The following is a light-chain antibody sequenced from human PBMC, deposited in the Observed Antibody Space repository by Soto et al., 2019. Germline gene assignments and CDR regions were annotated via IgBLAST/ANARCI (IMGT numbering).Light chain of an antibody. CDR2: GAS. CDR1: QIIANN. J-gene: IGKJ4*01. Sequence: TQSPGTLSFSPVERATVSCRASQIIANNLAWYQQKPGQAPRLLIYGASTRATGIPARFSGSGSGTEFTLTISSLQSEDFAIYYCQQYNNWPPLTFGGGTKVDIK. V-gene: IGKV3-15*01. CDR3: QQYNNWPPLT.